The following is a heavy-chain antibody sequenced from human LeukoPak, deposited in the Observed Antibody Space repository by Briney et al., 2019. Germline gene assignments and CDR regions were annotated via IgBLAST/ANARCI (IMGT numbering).Heavy chain of an antibody. Sequence: SQTLSLTCAISGDSVSSNSAAWNWIRQSPSRGLEWLGRTYYRSKWYNDYAVSVKSRITINPDTSKNQFSLQLNSVTPEDTAVYYCARRERYYYDSSGYYYEAFDIWGQGTMVTVSS. CDR1: GDSVSSNSAA. D-gene: IGHD3-22*01. J-gene: IGHJ3*02. CDR2: TYYRSKWYN. V-gene: IGHV6-1*01. CDR3: ARRERYYYDSSGYYYEAFDI.